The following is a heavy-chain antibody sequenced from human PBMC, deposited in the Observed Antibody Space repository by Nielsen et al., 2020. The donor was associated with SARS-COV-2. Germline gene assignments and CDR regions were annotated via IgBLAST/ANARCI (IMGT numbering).Heavy chain of an antibody. CDR1: GDSISSGDYY. J-gene: IGHJ6*02. CDR3: ARYYVSGMYGMDV. Sequence: SATLSLTCTVSGDSISSGDYYWSWLRQPPGKGLEWITYIYHSGSTYYNPSLKSRVSISVDTSKNQFSLNLSSVTAADTAMYYCARYYVSGMYGMDVWGPGTTVTVSS. V-gene: IGHV4-30-4*01. CDR2: IYHSGST. D-gene: IGHD3-10*01.